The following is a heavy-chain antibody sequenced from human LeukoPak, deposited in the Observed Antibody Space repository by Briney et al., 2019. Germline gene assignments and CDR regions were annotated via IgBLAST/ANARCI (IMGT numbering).Heavy chain of an antibody. J-gene: IGHJ5*02. D-gene: IGHD4-17*01. CDR3: ARDVNKDYGDYDMLTFSGFDP. Sequence: GGSLRLSCAASGFTFSSYAMHWVRQAPGKGLEWVAVISYDGSNKYYADSVKGRFTISRDNSKNTLYLQMNSLRAEDTAVYYCARDVNKDYGDYDMLTFSGFDPWGQGTLVTVSS. CDR1: GFTFSSYA. V-gene: IGHV3-30*04. CDR2: ISYDGSNK.